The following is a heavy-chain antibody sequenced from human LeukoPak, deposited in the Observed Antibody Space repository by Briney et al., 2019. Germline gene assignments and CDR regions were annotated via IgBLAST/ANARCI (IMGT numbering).Heavy chain of an antibody. CDR2: IYYSGST. V-gene: IGHV4-59*01. CDR3: AARPYYYGSGSYPAPFDY. D-gene: IGHD3-10*01. J-gene: IGHJ4*02. CDR1: GGSISSYY. Sequence: SETLSLTCTVSGGSISSYYWSWIRQPPGKGLEWIGYIYYSGSTNYNPSLKSRVTISVDTSKNQFSLKLSSVTAADTAVYYCAARPYYYGSGSYPAPFDYWGQGTLVTVSS.